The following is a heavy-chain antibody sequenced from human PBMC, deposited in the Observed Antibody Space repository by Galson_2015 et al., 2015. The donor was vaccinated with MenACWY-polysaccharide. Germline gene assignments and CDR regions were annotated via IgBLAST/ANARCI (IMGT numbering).Heavy chain of an antibody. Sequence: SVKVSCKASGYTFTSYTISWVRQAPGQGLEWMGRIIPILGIANYAQKFQGRVTITADKSTSTAYMELSSLRSEDTAVYYCASSLRSGMDVWGQGTTVTVSS. CDR3: ASSLRSGMDV. CDR1: GYTFTSYT. CDR2: IIPILGIA. V-gene: IGHV1-69*02. J-gene: IGHJ6*02. D-gene: IGHD4-17*01.